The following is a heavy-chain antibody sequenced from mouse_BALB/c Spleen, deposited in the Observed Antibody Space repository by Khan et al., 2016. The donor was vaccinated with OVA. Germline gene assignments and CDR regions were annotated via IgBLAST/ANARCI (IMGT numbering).Heavy chain of an antibody. CDR3: TRENYYGRTYYAMDY. J-gene: IGHJ4*01. CDR1: GYTFTSYW. Sequence: DLVRTGASVKLSCKASGYTFTSYWINWVKQRPGQGPEWIGRIAPGSGSTHYKEMLKGKETLTVDTSSSTAYIQLSSLAYEDSTVLVCTRENYYGRTYYAMDYWGQGTSGTVSS. V-gene: IGHV1S41*01. D-gene: IGHD1-1*01. CDR2: IAPGSGST.